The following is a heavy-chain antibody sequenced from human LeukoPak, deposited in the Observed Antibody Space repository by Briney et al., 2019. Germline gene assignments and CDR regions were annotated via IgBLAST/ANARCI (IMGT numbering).Heavy chain of an antibody. Sequence: GGSLRLSCAASGFTFNNYAMSWVRQAPGKGLEWVSAISGSGDSTYYANSVQGRFTISRDNSKNTLSLHMNSLRAGDTAVYYCAKEVTVTKVSVTLMIDYWGQGTLVTVSS. CDR2: ISGSGDST. V-gene: IGHV3-23*01. CDR3: AKEVTVTKVSVTLMIDY. CDR1: GFTFNNYA. J-gene: IGHJ4*02. D-gene: IGHD4-11*01.